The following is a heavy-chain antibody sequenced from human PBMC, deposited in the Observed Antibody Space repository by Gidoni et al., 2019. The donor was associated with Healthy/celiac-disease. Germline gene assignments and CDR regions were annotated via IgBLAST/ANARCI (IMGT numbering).Heavy chain of an antibody. J-gene: IGHJ4*02. D-gene: IGHD3-22*01. CDR2: ISYDGSNK. CDR3: ARDPGYYDSSGPTIGYFDY. Sequence: QVQLVESGGGVVQPGRSLRLSCAASGFTFSSYATHWVRQAPGKGLEWVAVISYDGSNKYYADSVKGRFTISRDNSKNTLYLQMNSLRAEDTAVYYCARDPGYYDSSGPTIGYFDYWGQGTLVTVSS. CDR1: GFTFSSYA. V-gene: IGHV3-30*01.